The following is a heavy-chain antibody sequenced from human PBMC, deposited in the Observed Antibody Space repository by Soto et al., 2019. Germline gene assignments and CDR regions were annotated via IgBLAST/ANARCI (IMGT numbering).Heavy chain of an antibody. V-gene: IGHV4-31*03. CDR2: IYYSGST. J-gene: IGHJ5*02. CDR3: AREKLGYCSGGSCYNWFDP. Sequence: SETLSLTCTVSGGSISSSGYYWSWIRQHPGKGLEWIGYIYYSGSTYYNPSLKSRVTISVDTSKNQFSLKLSSVTAADTAVYYCAREKLGYCSGGSCYNWFDPWGQETLVTVSS. D-gene: IGHD2-15*01. CDR1: GGSISSSGYY.